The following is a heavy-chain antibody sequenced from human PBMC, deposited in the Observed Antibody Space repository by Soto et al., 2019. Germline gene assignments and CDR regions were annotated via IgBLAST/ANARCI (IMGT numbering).Heavy chain of an antibody. J-gene: IGHJ4*02. V-gene: IGHV1-2*04. Sequence: ASVKVSCTASGYTFTDYHIHWVRQAPGQGLEWMGWINPNSGGTSYAQKFQGWVTMTRDTSISTAYMELSRLRYDDTAVYYGARSAAAATPYDYWGQGTLVTVSS. CDR1: GYTFTDYH. CDR2: INPNSGGT. CDR3: ARSAAAATPYDY. D-gene: IGHD6-13*01.